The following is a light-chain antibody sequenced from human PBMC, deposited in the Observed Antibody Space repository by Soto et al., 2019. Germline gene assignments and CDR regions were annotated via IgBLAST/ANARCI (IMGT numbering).Light chain of an antibody. J-gene: IGLJ2*01. CDR1: SSNIGSNY. CDR3: AVWDDSLSGPVV. Sequence: QSVLTQPPSASGTPGQRVTISCSGSSSNIGSNYVYWYQQLPGTAPKLLIYRNNQRPSGVPDRFSGSKSGTSASLAISGLRSEDEADYYCAVWDDSLSGPVVSGGGTKLTVL. CDR2: RNN. V-gene: IGLV1-47*01.